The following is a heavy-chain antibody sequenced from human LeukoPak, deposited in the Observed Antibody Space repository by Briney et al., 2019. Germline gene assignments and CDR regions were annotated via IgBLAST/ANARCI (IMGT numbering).Heavy chain of an antibody. CDR1: GFTVGSNY. Sequence: PGGSLRLSCAASGFTVGSNYMSWVRQAPGKGLEWVSSISSSSSYISYADSVKGRFTISRDNAKNSLYLQMNSLRAEDTAVYYCATGYTYDYYYFGYWGQGTLVTVSS. D-gene: IGHD5-18*01. V-gene: IGHV3-21*01. J-gene: IGHJ4*02. CDR3: ATGYTYDYYYFGY. CDR2: ISSSSSYI.